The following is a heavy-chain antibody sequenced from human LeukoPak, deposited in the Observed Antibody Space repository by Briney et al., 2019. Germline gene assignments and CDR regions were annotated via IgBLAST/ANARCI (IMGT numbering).Heavy chain of an antibody. V-gene: IGHV3-23*01. D-gene: IGHD3-10*01. Sequence: GGSLRLSCAASGFTFSSYAMSWVRQAPGKGLEWVSAISGSGGSTYYADSVKGRFTISRDNSENTLYLQMNSLRAEDTAVYYCAKAPRWFGELAEWGQGTLVTVSS. CDR3: AKAPRWFGELAE. CDR1: GFTFSSYA. CDR2: ISGSGGST. J-gene: IGHJ4*02.